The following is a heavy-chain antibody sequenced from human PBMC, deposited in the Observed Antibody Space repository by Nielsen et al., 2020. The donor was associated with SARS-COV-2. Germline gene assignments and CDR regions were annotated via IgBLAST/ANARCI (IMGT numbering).Heavy chain of an antibody. CDR2: ISYDGRSE. V-gene: IGHV3-30*03. D-gene: IGHD6-19*01. CDR3: ARDRWSSGRDDLQY. CDR1: GFTFSTYG. Sequence: GESLKISCAASGFTFSTYGMSWVRQAPGKGLEWMAVISYDGRSEHYADAVKGRFTISRDNSKNTLYLQMNRLRPEDTAVYYCARDRWSSGRDDLQYWGLGTLVTVSS. J-gene: IGHJ4*02.